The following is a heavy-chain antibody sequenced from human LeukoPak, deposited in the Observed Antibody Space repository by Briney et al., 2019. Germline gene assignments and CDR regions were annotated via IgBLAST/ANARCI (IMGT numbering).Heavy chain of an antibody. D-gene: IGHD1-1*01. CDR1: GFTFSSYN. CDR2: ISSISSNI. Sequence: GGAPRLSCAASGFTFSSYNKNWVRQAPGKGLEWVSSISSISSNIYYADSVKGRFTISRDNAKNSLYLQMNSLRVEDTAVYYCARCTTGRTFGSLREIKRSREIDYWGQGTLVTVSS. J-gene: IGHJ4*02. CDR3: ARCTTGRTFGSLREIKRSREIDY. V-gene: IGHV3-21*01.